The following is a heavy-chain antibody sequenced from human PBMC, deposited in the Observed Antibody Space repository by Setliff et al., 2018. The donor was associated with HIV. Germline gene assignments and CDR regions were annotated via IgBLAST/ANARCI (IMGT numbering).Heavy chain of an antibody. V-gene: IGHV3-23*01. CDR2: ISGSGGST. CDR1: GFTFSSYA. D-gene: IGHD6-19*01. CDR3: VKDSEAVAVKYYYMDV. Sequence: AGGSLRLSCAASGFTFSSYAMSWVRQAPGKGLEWVSAISGSGGSTYYADSVKGRFTISRDSSKNTLNLQMNSLRVEDTALYFCVKDSEAVAVKYYYMDVWGRGTTVTVSS. J-gene: IGHJ6*03.